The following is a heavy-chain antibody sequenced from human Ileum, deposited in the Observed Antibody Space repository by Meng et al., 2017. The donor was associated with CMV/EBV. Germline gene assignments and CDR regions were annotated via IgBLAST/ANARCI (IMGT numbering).Heavy chain of an antibody. D-gene: IGHD3-22*01. CDR1: GFTFSNVW. CDR2: IRSKTDGGTQ. J-gene: IGHJ4*02. CDR3: STGGHYSSD. V-gene: IGHV3-15*05. Sequence: VKLLEAGGDLLKPGGSLRLSCAASGFTFSNVWMSWVRQAPGKGLEWVGRIRSKTDGGTQDYAAPVNGRFTISRDDSKNMLYLQMNNLKSEDTALYYCSTGGHYSSDWGQGTLVTVSS.